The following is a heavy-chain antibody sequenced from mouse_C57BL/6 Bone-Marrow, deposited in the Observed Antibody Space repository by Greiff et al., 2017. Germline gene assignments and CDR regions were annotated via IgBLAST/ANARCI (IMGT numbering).Heavy chain of an antibody. Sequence: EVHLVESGGGLVKPGGSLKLSCAASGFTFSSYAMSWVRQTPAKRLAWVATSSDGGSYTYYPDNVKGRFTISRDNAKNNLYLQMSHRKSEDTARYDGARALGYFDDWGQGTTLTVSS. CDR2: SSDGGSYT. V-gene: IGHV5-4*01. CDR3: ARALGYFDD. J-gene: IGHJ2*01. CDR1: GFTFSSYA. D-gene: IGHD4-1*01.